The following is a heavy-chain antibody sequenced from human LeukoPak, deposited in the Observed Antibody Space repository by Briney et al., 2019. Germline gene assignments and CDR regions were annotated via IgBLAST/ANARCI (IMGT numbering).Heavy chain of an antibody. V-gene: IGHV3-53*01. CDR3: ARFRRTVTTYFDY. CDR2: IYSGGST. J-gene: IGHJ4*02. D-gene: IGHD4-17*01. Sequence: PGESLRLSCAASGFTVSSNYMSWVRQAPGKGLEWVSVIYSGGSTYYADSVKGRFTISRDNSKNTLYLQMNSLRAEDTAVYYCARFRRTVTTYFDYWGQGTLVTVSS. CDR1: GFTVSSNY.